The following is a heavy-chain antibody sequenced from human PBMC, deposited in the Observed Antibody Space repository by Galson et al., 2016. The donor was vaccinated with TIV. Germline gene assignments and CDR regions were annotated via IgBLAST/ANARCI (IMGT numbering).Heavy chain of an antibody. J-gene: IGHJ4*02. CDR2: MNPNSGNT. D-gene: IGHD4-17*01. CDR3: ARSGDYGDY. CDR1: GYTFINYD. V-gene: IGHV1-8*02. Sequence: SVKVSCKASGYTFINYDINWVRQAAGQGLEWMGWMNPNSGNTGYAQKFRGRVTMTRNTSVRIAYMELSSLRSEDTAVYYCARSGDYGDYWGQGTLVTVSS.